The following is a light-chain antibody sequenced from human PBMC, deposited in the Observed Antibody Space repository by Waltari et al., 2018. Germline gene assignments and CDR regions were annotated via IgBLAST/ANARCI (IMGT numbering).Light chain of an antibody. CDR3: MQTTQFPYT. CDR1: QSLLQRDGVSY. J-gene: IGKJ2*01. V-gene: IGKV2-24*01. CDR2: RAS. Sequence: DVVLTQTPLSSPVSLGQPASISCGSSQSLLQRDGVSYLSWLHQRPGQPPRLLIYRASERFSGVPDRFSGSGAGTEFTLKISRVEEEDVGLYYCMQTTQFPYTFGQGTKLEI.